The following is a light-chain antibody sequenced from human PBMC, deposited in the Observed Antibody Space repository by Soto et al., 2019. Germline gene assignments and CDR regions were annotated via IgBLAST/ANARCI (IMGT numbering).Light chain of an antibody. CDR3: SSYAGSKSFV. V-gene: IGLV2-8*01. CDR2: EVT. J-gene: IGLJ1*01. CDR1: GRDIAGYDY. Sequence: QPGLTQPRSASRSPGQAAPISCTGSGRDIAGYDYVSCYQQHPGKAPKLMVYEVTKRPSGVPDRFAGSKSGNTASLTVSGLQAEDEADYDSSSYAGSKSFVFGTGTKVTVL.